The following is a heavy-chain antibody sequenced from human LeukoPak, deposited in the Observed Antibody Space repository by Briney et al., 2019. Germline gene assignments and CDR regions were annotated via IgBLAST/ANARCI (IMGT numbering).Heavy chain of an antibody. J-gene: IGHJ6*02. CDR2: INHSGST. Sequence: SETQSLTCAVYGESFSGYYWSWIRQPPGKGLEWIGEINHSGSTNYNPSLKSRVTISVDTSKNQFSLKLSSVTAADTAVYYCARGRDPRYSYGPFPPPGTYGMDVWGQGTTVTVSS. V-gene: IGHV4-34*01. CDR1: GESFSGYY. CDR3: ARGRDPRYSYGPFPPPGTYGMDV. D-gene: IGHD5-18*01.